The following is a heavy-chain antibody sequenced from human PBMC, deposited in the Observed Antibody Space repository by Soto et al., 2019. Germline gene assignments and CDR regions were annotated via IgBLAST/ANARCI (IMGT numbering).Heavy chain of an antibody. CDR2: INAANGNT. J-gene: IGHJ4*02. V-gene: IGHV1-3*01. D-gene: IGHD3-3*01. CDR3: ARALPSDYDSHSGLRRPFYYDY. Sequence: QVHLVQSGAEVKEPGASVTVSCKASGYSFTRYAIHWVRQASGQRLEWLGWINAANGNTDYSGKFQARVTITRDTSASTAKMQLRSLRSEETALYFSARALPSDYDSHSGLRRPFYYDYWGQGTLVTVSS. CDR1: GYSFTRYA.